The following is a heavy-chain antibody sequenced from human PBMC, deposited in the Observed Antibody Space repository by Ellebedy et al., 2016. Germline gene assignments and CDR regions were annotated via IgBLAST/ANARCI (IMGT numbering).Heavy chain of an antibody. V-gene: IGHV4-61*01. CDR3: ARDESPYCGGDCLFFDI. J-gene: IGHJ3*02. CDR2: IYYSGST. Sequence: SETLSLXXTVSGGSVSSGSYYWSWIRQPPGKGLEWIGYIYYSGSTNYNPSLKSRVTISVDTSKNQFSLKLSSVTAADTAVYYCARDESPYCGGDCLFFDIWGQGTMVTVSS. D-gene: IGHD2-21*02. CDR1: GGSVSSGSYY.